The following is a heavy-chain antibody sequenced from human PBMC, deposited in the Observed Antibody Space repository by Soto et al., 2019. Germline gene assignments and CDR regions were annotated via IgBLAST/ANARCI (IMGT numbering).Heavy chain of an antibody. CDR3: AKGPLGYSGFTIHPSGLFFDY. D-gene: IGHD5-12*01. J-gene: IGHJ4*02. CDR2: ISGSGGST. Sequence: PGGSLRLSCAASGFTFSSYAMSWVRQAPGKGLEWVSAISGSGGSTYYADSVKGRFTISRDNSKNTLYLQMNSLRAEDTAVYYCAKGPLGYSGFTIHPSGLFFDYRGQGTLVTVSS. CDR1: GFTFSSYA. V-gene: IGHV3-23*01.